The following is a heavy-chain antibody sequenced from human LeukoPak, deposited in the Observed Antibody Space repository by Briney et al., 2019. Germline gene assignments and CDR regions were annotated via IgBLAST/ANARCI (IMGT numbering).Heavy chain of an antibody. V-gene: IGHV3-7*03. Sequence: GGSLRLSCAASGFTFSIHWMTWVRQAPGKGLAWVANIKQDGSEKYFVDSVKGRFTISRDNAKNSLYLQMSSLRAEDTAVYYCARGGSRHPSPEDYWGRGTLVTVSS. J-gene: IGHJ4*02. CDR2: IKQDGSEK. CDR1: GFTFSIHW. D-gene: IGHD1-1*01. CDR3: ARGGSRHPSPEDY.